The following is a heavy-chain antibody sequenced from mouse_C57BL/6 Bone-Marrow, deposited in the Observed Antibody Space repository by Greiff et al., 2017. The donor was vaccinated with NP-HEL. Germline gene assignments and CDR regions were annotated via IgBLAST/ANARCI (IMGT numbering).Heavy chain of an antibody. CDR1: GFTFSSYA. CDR2: ISDGGSYT. J-gene: IGHJ3*01. D-gene: IGHD2-5*01. V-gene: IGHV5-4*03. Sequence: EVMLVESGGGLVKPGGSLKLSCAASGFTFSSYAMSWVRQTPEKRLEWVATISDGGSYTYYPDNVKGRFTISRDNAKNNLYLQMSHLKSEDTAMYYCARVRYYYSNWGFAYWGQGTLVTVSA. CDR3: ARVRYYYSNWGFAY.